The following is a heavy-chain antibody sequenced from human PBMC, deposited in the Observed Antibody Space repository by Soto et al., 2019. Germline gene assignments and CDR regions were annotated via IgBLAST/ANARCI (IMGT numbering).Heavy chain of an antibody. CDR2: INPTGGST. V-gene: IGHV1-46*04. Sequence: QVQLVQSGAEVKKPGASVKVSCKASGYIFINYYIHWVRQAPGQGLEWMGIINPTGGSTNYAQKLQGRVTLTMDTSTSAVYMELSSLRFEDTAVYYCARDLVAGDYWGQGTLVTVSS. CDR3: ARDLVAGDY. J-gene: IGHJ4*02. D-gene: IGHD2-2*01. CDR1: GYIFINYY.